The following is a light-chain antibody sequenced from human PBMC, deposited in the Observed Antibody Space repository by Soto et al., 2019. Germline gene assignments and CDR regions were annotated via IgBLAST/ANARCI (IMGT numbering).Light chain of an antibody. V-gene: IGKV1-39*01. CDR3: QQSYYSPLT. CDR1: QSICSY. J-gene: IGKJ4*01. CDR2: AAS. Sequence: DIQITQSPSSLSGSVGYRVTITCRSSQSICSYLNWYQQAPGRAPKFLISAASSLQSGVPSRSSGSGSGTDFSLTISSLQPEDFETYFCQQSYYSPLTFGGGTEVDIK.